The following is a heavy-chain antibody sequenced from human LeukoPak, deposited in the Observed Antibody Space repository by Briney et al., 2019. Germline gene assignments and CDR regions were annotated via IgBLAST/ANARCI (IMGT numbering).Heavy chain of an antibody. CDR2: ISSSSSYI. CDR3: ARSDGLDY. J-gene: IGHJ4*02. D-gene: IGHD5-24*01. CDR1: GFTFSSYS. Sequence: GGSLRLSRAASGFTFSSYSMNWVRQAPGKGLEWVSSISSSSSYIHYADSVKGRFTISRDNAKNSLYLQMNSLRAEDTAVYYCARSDGLDYWGQGTLVTVSS. V-gene: IGHV3-21*01.